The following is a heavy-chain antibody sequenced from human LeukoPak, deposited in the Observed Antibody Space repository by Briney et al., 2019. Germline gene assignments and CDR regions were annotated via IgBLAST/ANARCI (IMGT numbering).Heavy chain of an antibody. J-gene: IGHJ4*02. CDR3: AKEGPPYSYDSSGYYLDY. Sequence: PGGSLRLSCAASGFTFSSYGMHWVRQAPGKGLEWVAVISYDGSNKYYADSVKGRFTISRDNSKNTLYLQMNSLRAEDTAVYYCAKEGPPYSYDSSGYYLDYWGQGTLVTVSS. V-gene: IGHV3-30*18. CDR1: GFTFSSYG. D-gene: IGHD3-22*01. CDR2: ISYDGSNK.